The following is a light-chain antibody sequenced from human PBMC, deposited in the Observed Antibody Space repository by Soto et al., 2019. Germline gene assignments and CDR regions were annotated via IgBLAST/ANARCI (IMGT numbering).Light chain of an antibody. V-gene: IGKV3-15*01. J-gene: IGKJ4*01. CDR2: GAS. CDR1: QSVGTY. Sequence: EIVMTQSPATLSVSPGERATLSCRASQSVGTYLAWYQQKPGQAPRLVIYGASTRAAGIPARFSGSGSGTEFTLAISSLQSEDFAVYYRQQHNAWPLTFGGGTKVEIK. CDR3: QQHNAWPLT.